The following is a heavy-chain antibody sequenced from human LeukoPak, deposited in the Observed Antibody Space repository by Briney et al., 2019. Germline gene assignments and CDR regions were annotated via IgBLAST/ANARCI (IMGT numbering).Heavy chain of an antibody. CDR1: GFAFDDYT. CDR3: AKAVRSSSSWFDY. V-gene: IGHV3-43*01. J-gene: IGHJ4*02. Sequence: SGGSLRLYCAASGFAFDDYTMHWVRHPPGRGLEWVSLINWDGTGTHYADSVMGRFTIFRDNSKSSLYLQMNSLRTEDTALYYCAKAVRSSSSWFDYWGLGTLVTVSS. D-gene: IGHD6-13*01. CDR2: INWDGTGT.